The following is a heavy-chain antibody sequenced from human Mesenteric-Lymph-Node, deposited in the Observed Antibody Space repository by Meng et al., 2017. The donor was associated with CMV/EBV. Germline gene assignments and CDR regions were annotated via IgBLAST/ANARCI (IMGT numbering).Heavy chain of an antibody. V-gene: IGHV3-11*01. Sequence: GGSLRLSCEASGLTFTDYYMAWMRRAPGKGLEWVSYISGDGRTIHYADSVKGRFTMSRDDAQTSLYLQMNSLRAEDTAIYFCTRMKRTFDYTIQYFFDHWGQGTLVTVSS. CDR2: ISGDGRTI. CDR1: GLTFTDYY. D-gene: IGHD4-11*01. J-gene: IGHJ4*02. CDR3: TRMKRTFDYTIQYFFDH.